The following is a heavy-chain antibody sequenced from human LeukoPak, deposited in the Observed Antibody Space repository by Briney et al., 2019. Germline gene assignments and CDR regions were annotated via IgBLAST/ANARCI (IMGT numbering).Heavy chain of an antibody. J-gene: IGHJ5*02. V-gene: IGHV1-2*02. CDR2: INPNSGGT. Sequence: ASVKVSFKASGYTFTGYYMHWVRQAPGQGLEWMGWINPNSGGTNYAQKFQGRGTMTRDTSISTAYMELSRLRSDDTAVYYCARAHSGYGLYNWFDPWGQGTLVTVSS. CDR1: GYTFTGYY. D-gene: IGHD5-12*01. CDR3: ARAHSGYGLYNWFDP.